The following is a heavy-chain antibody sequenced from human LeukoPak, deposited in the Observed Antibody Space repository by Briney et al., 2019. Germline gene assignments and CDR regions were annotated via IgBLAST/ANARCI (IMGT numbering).Heavy chain of an antibody. J-gene: IGHJ4*02. V-gene: IGHV3-23*01. CDR2: YRGRCDNT. D-gene: IGHD3-22*01. CDR3: AKRHDSTGPTGYFDY. CDR1: EFTFTIYP. Sequence: GVPLTLPCTPSEFTFTIYPESWAPQSTGKGLEGVISYRGRCDNTFYAHCAEGRCTISRHTSKNTLDLQMDSLRAEDTAVYYCAKRHDSTGPTGYFDYWGQGALVTVYS.